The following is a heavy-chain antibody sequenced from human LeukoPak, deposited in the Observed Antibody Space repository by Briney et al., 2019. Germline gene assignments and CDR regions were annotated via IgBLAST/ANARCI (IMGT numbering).Heavy chain of an antibody. J-gene: IGHJ4*02. D-gene: IGHD6-13*01. CDR3: ATSSSSWFAFDY. CDR1: GFIFSDHY. V-gene: IGHV3-11*01. Sequence: PGGSLRLSCAASGFIFSDHYMSWIRQAPGKGLEWVSYISSSGSTIYYADSVKGRFTISRDNAKNSLYLQMNSLRAEDTAVYYCATSSSSWFAFDYWGQGTLVTVSS. CDR2: ISSSGSTI.